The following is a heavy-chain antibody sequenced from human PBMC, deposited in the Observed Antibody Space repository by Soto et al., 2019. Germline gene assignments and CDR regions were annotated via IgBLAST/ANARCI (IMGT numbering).Heavy chain of an antibody. V-gene: IGHV3-23*01. D-gene: IGHD1-1*01. J-gene: IGHJ4*02. CDR1: GFTFSSYG. Sequence: PAGSLSLSCAASGFTFSSYGMSVVRQAPGQGLEWVSAIVGSTDRTYYADSVKGRFTISRDNSKNTLYLQMNSLRAEDTAVYYCAKYRTLDTSTTFYYWGQGALVTVSS. CDR3: AKYRTLDTSTTFYY. CDR2: IVGSTDRT.